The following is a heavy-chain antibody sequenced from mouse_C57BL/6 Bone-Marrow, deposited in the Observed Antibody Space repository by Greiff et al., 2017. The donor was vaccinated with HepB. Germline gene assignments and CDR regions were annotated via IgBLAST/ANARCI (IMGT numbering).Heavy chain of an antibody. CDR1: GYTFTSYW. CDR3: ARDSSLMDY. V-gene: IGHV1-50*01. CDR2: IDPSDSYT. Sequence: QVQLQQPGAELVKPGASVKLSCKASGYTFTSYWMQWVKQRPGQGLEWIGEIDPSDSYTNYNQKFKGKATLTVDTSSSTAYMQLSSLTSEDSAVYYCARDSSLMDYGGQGTAVTVSS. D-gene: IGHD3-2*01. J-gene: IGHJ4*01.